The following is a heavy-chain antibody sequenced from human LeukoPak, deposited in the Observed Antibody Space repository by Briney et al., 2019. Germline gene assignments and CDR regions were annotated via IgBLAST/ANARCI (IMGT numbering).Heavy chain of an antibody. V-gene: IGHV4-34*01. J-gene: IGHJ4*02. Sequence: SETLSLTCAVYGGSFSGYYRSWIRQPPGKGLEWIGEINHSGSTNYNPSLKSRVTISVDTSKNQFSLKLSSVTAADTAVYYCARSHTPQYYYDSSGLYYWGQGTLVTVSS. D-gene: IGHD3-22*01. CDR3: ARSHTPQYYYDSSGLYY. CDR1: GGSFSGYY. CDR2: INHSGST.